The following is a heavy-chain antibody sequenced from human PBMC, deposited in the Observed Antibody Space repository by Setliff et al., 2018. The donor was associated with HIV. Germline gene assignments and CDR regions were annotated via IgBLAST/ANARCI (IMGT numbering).Heavy chain of an antibody. CDR2: IYPSGRT. V-gene: IGHV4-30-2*06. CDR3: VREGAGSGSYYLDF. CDR1: GDSMSSGEYS. J-gene: IGHJ4*02. Sequence: TSETLSLTCAVSGDSMSSGEYSWNWIRQSPGKGLEWIGYIYPSGRTYYNPSLKNRVTMSIDRSKKQFSLNLSSVTAADTALYFCVREGAGSGSYYLDFWGQGILVTVSS. D-gene: IGHD3-10*01.